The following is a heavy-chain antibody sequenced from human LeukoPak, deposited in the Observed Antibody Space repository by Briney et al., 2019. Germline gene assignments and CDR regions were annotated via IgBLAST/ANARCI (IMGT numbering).Heavy chain of an antibody. D-gene: IGHD3-22*01. CDR2: IYPGDSDT. CDR3: ARRYYFDTSGSPDYFDY. CDR1: GYSFTSYW. V-gene: IGHV5-51*01. Sequence: PGESLKISCKGSGYSFTSYWIGWVRQTPGKGLEWMGIIYPGDSDTRYSPSFQGQVTISADKSISTAYLQWSSLKASDTAMYYCARRYYFDTSGSPDYFDYWGQGTLVTVSS. J-gene: IGHJ4*02.